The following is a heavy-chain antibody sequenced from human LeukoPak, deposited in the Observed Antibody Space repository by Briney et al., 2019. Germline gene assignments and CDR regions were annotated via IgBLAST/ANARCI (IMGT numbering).Heavy chain of an antibody. Sequence: GGSLRLSCAASGFTFSDSYMSWIRQAPGKGLEWVSYISTGSIYKKYADSVQGRFTISRDNAKNSLYLQMNSPRVDDTAVYYCARVSPDSSSWYGTYYFDYWGQGTLVTVSS. V-gene: IGHV3-11*06. CDR2: ISTGSIYK. CDR1: GFTFSDSY. CDR3: ARVSPDSSSWYGTYYFDY. J-gene: IGHJ4*02. D-gene: IGHD6-13*01.